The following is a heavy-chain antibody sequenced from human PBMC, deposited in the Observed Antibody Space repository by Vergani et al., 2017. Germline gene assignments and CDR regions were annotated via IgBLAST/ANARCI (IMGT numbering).Heavy chain of an antibody. Sequence: QLQLQESGPGLVKPSATLPLTCSVSGASIRSSNYYWGWIRQPPGKGLEWIASIYYSGSTYYNPSLKSRVTISLDTSKNQFSLMLSSVTAADTAVYFCARHSTVEWLVKLGWIDPWGQGILVTVSS. CDR3: ARHSTVEWLVKLGWIDP. CDR1: GASIRSSNYY. CDR2: IYYSGST. D-gene: IGHD6-19*01. V-gene: IGHV4-39*01. J-gene: IGHJ5*02.